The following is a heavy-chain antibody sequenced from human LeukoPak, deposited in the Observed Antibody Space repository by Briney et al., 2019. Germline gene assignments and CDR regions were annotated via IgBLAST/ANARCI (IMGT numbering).Heavy chain of an antibody. V-gene: IGHV3-48*01. CDR2: TSGDSKVI. J-gene: IGHJ6*02. CDR1: GFTSKSHN. CDR3: GRDGGVAYGLDV. Sequence: PGGSLRLSCVASGFTSKSHNMNWVRQAPGKGLEWVSFTSGDSKVIYYADSVEGRFTISRDNAKNSLYLQMNSLRADDTAVYYCGRDGGVAYGLDVWGQGTTVTVSS. D-gene: IGHD3-3*01.